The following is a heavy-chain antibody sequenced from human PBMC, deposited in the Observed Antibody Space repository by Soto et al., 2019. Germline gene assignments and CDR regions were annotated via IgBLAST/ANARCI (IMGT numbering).Heavy chain of an antibody. CDR2: VSISSDGP. V-gene: IGHV3-23*01. J-gene: IGHJ4*02. Sequence: CAASGFTFSSYAMSWVRQAPGRGLEWVSSVSISSDGPYYADSVKGRFTISRDNSKNTLYLQLNSLRGEDTATYYCAKNYFFDSWGQGTPVTVSS. CDR3: AKNYFFDS. CDR1: GFTFSSYA.